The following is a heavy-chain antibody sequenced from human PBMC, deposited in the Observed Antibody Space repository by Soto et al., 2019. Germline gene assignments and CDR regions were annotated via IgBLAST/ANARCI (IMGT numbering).Heavy chain of an antibody. CDR1: GGTFSSYA. CDR2: IIPIFGTA. J-gene: IGHJ4*02. D-gene: IGHD3-22*01. Sequence: GASVKVSCKASGGTFSSYAISWVRQAPGQGLEWMGGIIPIFGTANYAQKFQGRVTITADESTSTAYMELSSLSAEDTAVYYCVKGPYMIVGPYWGQGTLVTVSS. V-gene: IGHV1-69*13. CDR3: VKGPYMIVGPY.